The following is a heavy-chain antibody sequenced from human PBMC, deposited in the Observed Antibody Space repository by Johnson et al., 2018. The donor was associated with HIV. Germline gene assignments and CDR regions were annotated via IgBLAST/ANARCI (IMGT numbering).Heavy chain of an antibody. V-gene: IGHV3-20*04. J-gene: IGHJ3*02. CDR3: ARGVRDSSGYPFAFDI. CDR2: ITWDGCHV. CDR1: GFSFDDYG. D-gene: IGHD3-22*01. Sequence: VQLVESGGGVVQPGGSLRLSCAASGFSFDDYGMSWVRQAPGKGLEWVSGITWDGCHVGYVNSVKGRFIISRDNANNSLYIQINRLRVEDTALYYCARGVRDSSGYPFAFDIWGQGTMVTVSS.